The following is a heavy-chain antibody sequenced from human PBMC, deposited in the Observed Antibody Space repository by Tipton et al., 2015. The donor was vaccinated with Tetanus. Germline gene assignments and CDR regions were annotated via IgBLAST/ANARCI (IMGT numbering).Heavy chain of an antibody. V-gene: IGHV3-53*01. D-gene: IGHD2-2*01. CDR2: IYAGGNT. Sequence: QLVQSGGGLIQPGGSLRLSCAASGLTVSNNYMTWVRQAPGKGLDWVSIIYAGGNTYYADSVKGRFTISRDNSKNTLYLQMNSLRAEDTAVYYCANLPVGQHWGQGTLVTVSS. CDR3: ANLPVGQH. CDR1: GLTVSNNY. J-gene: IGHJ1*01.